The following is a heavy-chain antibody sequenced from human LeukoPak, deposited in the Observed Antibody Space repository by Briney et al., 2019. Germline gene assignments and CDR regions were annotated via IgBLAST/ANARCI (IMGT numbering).Heavy chain of an antibody. D-gene: IGHD6-19*01. J-gene: IGHJ6*02. CDR1: GGSISSSSYY. Sequence: SETLSLTCTVSGGSISSSSYYWGWIRQPPGKGLEWIGSIYYSGSTYYNPSLKSRVTISVDTSKNQFSLKLSSVTAADTAVYYCARRYSSGWIDPFYYYYGMDVWGQGTTVTVSS. CDR2: IYYSGST. CDR3: ARRYSSGWIDPFYYYYGMDV. V-gene: IGHV4-39*01.